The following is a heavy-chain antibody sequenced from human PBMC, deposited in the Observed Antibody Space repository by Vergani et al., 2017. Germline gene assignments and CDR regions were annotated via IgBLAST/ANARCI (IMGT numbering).Heavy chain of an antibody. D-gene: IGHD2-8*02. J-gene: IGHJ6*03. V-gene: IGHV1-18*01. CDR2: ISAYNGNT. Sequence: QAQLVQSGAEVKKPGASVKVSCKASGYTFTSYGISWVRQAPGQGLEWMGWISAYNGNTNYAQKLQGRVTMTTDTSTSTAYMELRSLRSDDTAVYYCARDNVGDYWSYYYYMDVWGKGTTVTVSS. CDR1: GYTFTSYG. CDR3: ARDNVGDYWSYYYYMDV.